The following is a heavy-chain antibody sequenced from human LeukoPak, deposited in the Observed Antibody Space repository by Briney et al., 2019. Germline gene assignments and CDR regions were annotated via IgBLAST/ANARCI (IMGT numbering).Heavy chain of an antibody. D-gene: IGHD3-3*01. CDR3: ARVGSFGVVIYAFDI. CDR1: GYTFTSYG. V-gene: IGHV1-18*01. J-gene: IGHJ3*02. CDR2: ISAYNGNT. Sequence: GASVKVPCKASGYTFTSYGISWVRQAPGQGLEWMGWISAYNGNTNYAQKLQGRVTMTTDTSTSTAYMELRSLRSDDTAVYYCARVGSFGVVIYAFDIWGQGTMVTVSS.